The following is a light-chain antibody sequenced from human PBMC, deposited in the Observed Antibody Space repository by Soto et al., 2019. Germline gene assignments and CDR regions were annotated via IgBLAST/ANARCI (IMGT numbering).Light chain of an antibody. CDR3: QQLDSYPRT. CDR1: QGISRF. CDR2: GAS. Sequence: DLQLTQSPFSLPASVGDRVTITCRASQGISRFLAWYQQKAGKAPKLLIFGASTLQSGVSSRFSGSGSGTEFTLTINSLQPEDFATYYCQQLDSYPRTFGQGTKVEIK. V-gene: IGKV1-9*01. J-gene: IGKJ1*01.